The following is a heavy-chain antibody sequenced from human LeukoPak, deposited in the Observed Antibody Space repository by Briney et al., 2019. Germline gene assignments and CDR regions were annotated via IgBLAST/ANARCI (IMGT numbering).Heavy chain of an antibody. Sequence: PGGSPRLSCAASGFTFSSYWMHWVRHAPGKGLVWVSRINSDGSSTSYADSVKGRFTISRDNAKNTLYLQMNSLRAEDTAVYYCARGPPDIVAPPAEYFQHWGQGTLVTVSS. CDR3: ARGPPDIVAPPAEYFQH. V-gene: IGHV3-74*01. J-gene: IGHJ1*01. CDR2: INSDGSST. CDR1: GFTFSSYW. D-gene: IGHD5-12*01.